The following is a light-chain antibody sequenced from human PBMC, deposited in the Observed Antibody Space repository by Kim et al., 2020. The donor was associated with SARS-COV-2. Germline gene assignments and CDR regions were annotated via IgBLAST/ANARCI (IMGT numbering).Light chain of an antibody. J-gene: IGKJ1*01. Sequence: DYTGDSSPLTCRASHNLDNYLARYQQKPGKAPKLLIYNASSLQTGVPSRFSGSGSGTDFTLTITSLQSEDFATYSCQQYYTYPRTFGQGTKVDIK. CDR1: HNLDNY. V-gene: IGKV1-8*01. CDR2: NAS. CDR3: QQYYTYPRT.